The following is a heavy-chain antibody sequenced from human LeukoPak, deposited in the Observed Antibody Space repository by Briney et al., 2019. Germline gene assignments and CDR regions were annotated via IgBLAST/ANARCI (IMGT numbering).Heavy chain of an antibody. V-gene: IGHV3-20*04. CDR1: GFTFDDYG. D-gene: IGHD2-15*01. Sequence: GGSLRLSCAASGFTFDDYGMSWVRQAPGKGLEWVSGINWNGISTGYADSVKGRFTMSRDNSKNTLYLQMNSLRAEDTAIYYCAKDGGSSGEDWFDPWGQGTLVTVSS. J-gene: IGHJ5*02. CDR2: INWNGIST. CDR3: AKDGGSSGEDWFDP.